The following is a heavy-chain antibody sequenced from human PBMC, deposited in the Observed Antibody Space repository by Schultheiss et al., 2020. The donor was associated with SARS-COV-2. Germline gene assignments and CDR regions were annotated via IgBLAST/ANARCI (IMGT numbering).Heavy chain of an antibody. Sequence: GESLKISCAASGFTFSSYEMNWVRQAPGKGLEWVSAISGSGGSTYYADSVKGRFTISRDNSKNTLYLQMNSLRAEDTAVYYCAKDRNYGDYGDWFDPWGQGTLVTVSS. J-gene: IGHJ5*02. CDR1: GFTFSSYE. CDR2: ISGSGGST. CDR3: AKDRNYGDYGDWFDP. D-gene: IGHD4-17*01. V-gene: IGHV3-23*01.